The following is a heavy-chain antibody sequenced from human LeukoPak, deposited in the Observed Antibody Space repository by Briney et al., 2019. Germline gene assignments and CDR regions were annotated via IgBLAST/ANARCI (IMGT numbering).Heavy chain of an antibody. J-gene: IGHJ4*02. D-gene: IGHD2-2*01. V-gene: IGHV3-21*01. CDR1: GFTFSSYR. Sequence: GGSLRLSCAASGFTFSSYRMNWVRQAPGKGREWVSSISSSSSYIYYADSVKGRFTISRDNAKNSLYLQMNSLRAEDTAVYYCASSKYCSSTSCYHYWGQGTLVTVSS. CDR3: ASSKYCSSTSCYHY. CDR2: ISSSSSYI.